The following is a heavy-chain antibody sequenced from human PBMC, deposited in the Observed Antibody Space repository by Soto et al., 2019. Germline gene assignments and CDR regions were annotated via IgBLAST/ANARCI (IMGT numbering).Heavy chain of an antibody. Sequence: EVQLVQSGAEVKKPGESLKISCKGSGYSFTNYWIGWVRQMPGKGLEWMGIIYPGDSDTRYSPSFQGQVTISADKSISTDYLQWSSLKASDTAMYYCARPREAGKNYYGVDVWGQGTTVTVSS. CDR3: ARPREAGKNYYGVDV. CDR2: IYPGDSDT. CDR1: GYSFTNYW. D-gene: IGHD6-19*01. V-gene: IGHV5-51*01. J-gene: IGHJ6*02.